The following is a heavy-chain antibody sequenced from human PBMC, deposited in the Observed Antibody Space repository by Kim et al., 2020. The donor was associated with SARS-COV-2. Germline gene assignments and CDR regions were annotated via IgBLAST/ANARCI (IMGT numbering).Heavy chain of an antibody. CDR2: ISTGRGSI. Sequence: GGSLRLSCAASGFTLGDYAMHWVRQAPGKGLEWVSGISTGRGSIGYVGSVRGRFTSSRDDAQNSVFLQMNSLEVEDTALYYCVRQVARDNYFDYWGQGTLVTVSS. CDR3: VRQVARDNYFDY. D-gene: IGHD2-21*02. V-gene: IGHV3-9*01. J-gene: IGHJ4*02. CDR1: GFTLGDYA.